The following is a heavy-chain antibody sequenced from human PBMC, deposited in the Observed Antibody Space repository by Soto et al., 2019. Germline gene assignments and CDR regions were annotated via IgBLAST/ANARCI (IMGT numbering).Heavy chain of an antibody. D-gene: IGHD6-13*01. CDR2: INSAGTT. V-gene: IGHV3-23*01. CDR3: ARDWYEDY. Sequence: VQLLESGGGLVQPGGSLRLSCAASGFTFTTYAMTWVRQAPGKGLEWVSAINSAGTTYYADAVKGRFTISRDNAKNTLSLQMNDLKADDTAVYYCARDWYEDYWGRGTLVTVSS. J-gene: IGHJ4*02. CDR1: GFTFTTYA.